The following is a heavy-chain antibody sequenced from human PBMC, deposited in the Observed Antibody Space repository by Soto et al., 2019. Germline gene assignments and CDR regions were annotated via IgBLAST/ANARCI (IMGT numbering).Heavy chain of an antibody. D-gene: IGHD3-10*01. CDR1: GFTFSSYA. J-gene: IGHJ6*02. Sequence: GRSLRLSCAASGFTFSSYAMSWVRQAPGKGLEWVSAISGSGGSTYYADSVKGRFTISRDNSKNTLYLQMNSLRAEDTAVYYCAKGGLYHTPSGYYGMDVWGQGTTVTASS. CDR2: ISGSGGST. CDR3: AKGGLYHTPSGYYGMDV. V-gene: IGHV3-23*01.